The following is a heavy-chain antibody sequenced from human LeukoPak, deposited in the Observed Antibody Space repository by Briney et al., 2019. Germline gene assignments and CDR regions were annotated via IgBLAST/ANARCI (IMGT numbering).Heavy chain of an antibody. CDR3: ARDQNVGYCSGGSCDYYYYGMDV. D-gene: IGHD2-15*01. J-gene: IGHJ6*02. V-gene: IGHV4-59*12. Sequence: SETLSLTCTVSGGSISNYYWSWIRQPPGKGLEWIGYISYSGSANYNPSLKSRVTMSVDTSKNQFSLKLSSVTAADTAVYYCARDQNVGYCSGGSCDYYYYGMDVWGQGTTVTVSS. CDR1: GGSISNYY. CDR2: ISYSGSA.